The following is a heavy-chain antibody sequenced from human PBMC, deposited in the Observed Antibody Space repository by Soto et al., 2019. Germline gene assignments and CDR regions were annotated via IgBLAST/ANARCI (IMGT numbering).Heavy chain of an antibody. CDR3: ACGLDYSNVDY. V-gene: IGHV4-31*03. Sequence: QVQLQESGPGLVKPSQTLSLTCTVSGGSISSGGYYWSWIRQHPGKGLEWIGYIYYSGSTYYNPSLKSRGTISVDTSKNQFPLKLSSVTAADTAVYYCACGLDYSNVDYWGQGTLVTVSS. J-gene: IGHJ4*02. CDR2: IYYSGST. CDR1: GGSISSGGYY. D-gene: IGHD4-4*01.